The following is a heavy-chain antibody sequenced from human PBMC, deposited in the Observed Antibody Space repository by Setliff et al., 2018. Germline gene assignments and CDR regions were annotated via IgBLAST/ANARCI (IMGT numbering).Heavy chain of an antibody. Sequence: TLSLTCSVSGDSINPYYWTWIRQPPGKGLEWIGFIYYSGATTYNPSLRSRVTISGDTSKNQISLNLSSGTAADTAVYYCARDRRDYIGAGSSEIDYYYYYYMDVWGKGTTVTVSS. CDR2: IYYSGAT. CDR1: GDSINPYY. CDR3: ARDRRDYIGAGSSEIDYYYYYYMDV. D-gene: IGHD3-10*01. J-gene: IGHJ6*03. V-gene: IGHV4-59*12.